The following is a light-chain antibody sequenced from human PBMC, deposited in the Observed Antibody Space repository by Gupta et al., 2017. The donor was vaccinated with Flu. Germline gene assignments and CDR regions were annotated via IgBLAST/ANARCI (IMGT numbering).Light chain of an antibody. CDR3: QEYSSQSKR. CDR1: HTLYNNY. Sequence: EIVLTQSPGTLPLSPGERATLSCRASHTLYNNYLAWYQQKPGQAPSLLIYPASTRATGVPDRFSGSGSGTDFTLTISRLEPEDVAIYYCQEYSSQSKRFGQGTKVEIK. J-gene: IGKJ1*01. V-gene: IGKV3-20*01. CDR2: PAS.